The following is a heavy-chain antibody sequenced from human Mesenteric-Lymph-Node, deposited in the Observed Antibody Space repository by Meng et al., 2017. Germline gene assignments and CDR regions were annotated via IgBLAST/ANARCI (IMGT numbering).Heavy chain of an antibody. CDR1: GYTFTGYY. V-gene: IGHV1-2*06. J-gene: IGHJ4*02. CDR2: INPNSGGT. Sequence: QVQLVQSGAEVKKPGASVKVSCKASGYTFTGYYMHWVRQAPGQGLEWMGRINPNSGGTNYAQKFQGRVTMTRDTSISTAYMELSRLRSDDTAVYYCAAGIAVAGTGSDFDYWGQGTLATFPS. CDR3: AAGIAVAGTGSDFDY. D-gene: IGHD6-19*01.